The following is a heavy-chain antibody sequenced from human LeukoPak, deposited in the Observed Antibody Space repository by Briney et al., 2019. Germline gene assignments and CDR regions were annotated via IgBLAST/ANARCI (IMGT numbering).Heavy chain of an antibody. CDR2: IYYTGST. V-gene: IGHV4-4*07. D-gene: IGHD5-18*01. Sequence: SETLSLTCIVSDCSISYNYWSWIRQSAGKGLGLIGRIYYTGSTNYNPSLRSRVTMSVDTSKNQFSLMLSSVTAADTAVYCCARGLSGDSYGFEYWGQGTLVTVSS. CDR3: ARGLSGDSYGFEY. J-gene: IGHJ4*02. CDR1: DCSISYNY.